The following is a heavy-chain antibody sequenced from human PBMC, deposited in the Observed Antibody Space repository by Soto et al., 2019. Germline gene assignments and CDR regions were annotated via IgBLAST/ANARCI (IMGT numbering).Heavy chain of an antibody. D-gene: IGHD3-10*01. CDR1: GDTFSFYT. V-gene: IGHV1-69*02. CDR2: INLILSMS. J-gene: IGHJ4*02. Sequence: GASVKVSCKASGDTFSFYTINWVRQAPGLGLEWLGRINLILSMSNYAQYFQGRVTITADKSTSTAYMELSSLRSEDTAMYYCATNYGSGYRAFDFWGQGALVTVSS. CDR3: ATNYGSGYRAFDF.